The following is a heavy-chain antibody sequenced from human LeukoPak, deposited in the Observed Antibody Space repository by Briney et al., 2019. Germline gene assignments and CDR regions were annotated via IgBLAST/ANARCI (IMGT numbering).Heavy chain of an antibody. CDR1: GGSISSSSYY. V-gene: IGHV4-61*02. CDR3: AREGGSTPKGLYYYGMDV. Sequence: SQTLSLTCTVSGGSISSSSYYWSWIRQPAGKGLEWIGRIYTSGSTNYNPSLKSRVTISVDTSKNQFSLKLSSVTAADTAVYYCAREGGSTPKGLYYYGMDVWGQGTTVTVSS. J-gene: IGHJ6*02. D-gene: IGHD2-15*01. CDR2: IYTSGST.